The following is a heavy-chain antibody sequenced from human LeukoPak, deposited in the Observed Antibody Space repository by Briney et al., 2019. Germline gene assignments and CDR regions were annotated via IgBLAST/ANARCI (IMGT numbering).Heavy chain of an antibody. J-gene: IGHJ6*03. CDR1: GGSISSYY. V-gene: IGHV4-59*01. Sequence: SETLSLTCTVSGGSISSYYWSWIRQPPGKGLEWIGYMYYSGSTNYNPSLKSRVTISVDTSKNQFSLKLSSVTAADTAVYYCAKDFSSASYTYYYYYMDVWGKGTTVTVSS. CDR3: AKDFSSASYTYYYYYMDV. CDR2: MYYSGST. D-gene: IGHD6-25*01.